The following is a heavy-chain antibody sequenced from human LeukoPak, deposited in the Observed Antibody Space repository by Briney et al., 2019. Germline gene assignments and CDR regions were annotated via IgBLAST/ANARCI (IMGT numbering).Heavy chain of an antibody. D-gene: IGHD3-10*01. CDR2: IYYSGST. CDR3: ARGGYYGSGNDFRFDP. Sequence: SETLPLTCTVSGGSISSYYWSWIRQPPGKGLEWIGYIYYSGSTNYNPSLKSRVTISVDTSKNQFSLKLSSVTAADTAVYYCARGGYYGSGNDFRFDPWGQGTLVTVSS. J-gene: IGHJ5*02. CDR1: GGSISSYY. V-gene: IGHV4-59*01.